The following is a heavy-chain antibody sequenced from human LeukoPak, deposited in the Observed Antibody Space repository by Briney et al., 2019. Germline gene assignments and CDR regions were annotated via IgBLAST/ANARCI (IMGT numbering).Heavy chain of an antibody. V-gene: IGHV3-7*03. Sequence: GGSLRLSCAVSGFNCSNYWMTWVRQAPGKGLEWVANIKQGGSEKYYLDSVKGRFTISRDNAKNSLYLQMNSLRAEDTALYYCARDVDPGYDAIDIWGQGTMVTVSS. D-gene: IGHD3-9*01. CDR1: GFNCSNYW. CDR2: IKQGGSEK. CDR3: ARDVDPGYDAIDI. J-gene: IGHJ3*02.